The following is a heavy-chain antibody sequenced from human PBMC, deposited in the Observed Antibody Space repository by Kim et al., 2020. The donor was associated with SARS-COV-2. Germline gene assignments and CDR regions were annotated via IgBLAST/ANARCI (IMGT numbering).Heavy chain of an antibody. Sequence: GGSLRLSCSASGFTFSSYAMHWVRQAPGKGLEYVSAISSNGGSTYYADSVKGRFTISRDNAKNTLYLQMSSLRAEDTAVYYWVKVPQPPYGSGSSYWGQGTVVTVAA. V-gene: IGHV3-64D*09. CDR3: VKVPQPPYGSGSSY. CDR1: GFTFSSYA. D-gene: IGHD3-10*01. J-gene: IGHJ4*02. CDR2: ISSNGGST.